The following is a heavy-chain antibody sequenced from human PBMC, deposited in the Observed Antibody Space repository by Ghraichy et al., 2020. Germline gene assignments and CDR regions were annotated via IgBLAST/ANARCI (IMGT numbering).Heavy chain of an antibody. V-gene: IGHV4-30-2*01. D-gene: IGHD3-22*01. J-gene: IGHJ3*02. Sequence: SLNISCAVSGGSINSATYSWSWIRQPPGKGLEWIGYIYSSGSTYYNSSLKGRVTISADGSKNQISLKLSSVTAADTAVYYCARAPYNDDGFYDDVFDTWGQGTKVTVSS. CDR3: ARAPYNDDGFYDDVFDT. CDR2: IYSSGST. CDR1: GGSINSATYS.